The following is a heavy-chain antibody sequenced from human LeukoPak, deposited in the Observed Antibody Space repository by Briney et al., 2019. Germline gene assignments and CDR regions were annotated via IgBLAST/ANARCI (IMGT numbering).Heavy chain of an antibody. CDR3: VGCSGGSCHSGAFEI. CDR2: ASYRSKWYY. Sequence: SQTLSLTCALSGDSFSRNSAAWNWIRQSPSRGLEWLARASYRSKWYYDYAVSVKSRMSINTDTSKNQFTLQLNSVIPEDTAVYYCVGCSGGSCHSGAFEIWGQGTMVTVSS. V-gene: IGHV6-1*01. CDR1: GDSFSRNSAA. J-gene: IGHJ3*02. D-gene: IGHD2-15*01.